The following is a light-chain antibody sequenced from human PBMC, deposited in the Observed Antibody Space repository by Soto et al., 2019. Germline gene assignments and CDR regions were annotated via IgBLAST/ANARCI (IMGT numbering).Light chain of an antibody. CDR3: QQYGSSPFT. CDR1: QSVSSSY. Sequence: EIVLTQSPGTLSLSPGERATLSCRASQSVSSSYLAWYQQKLGQAPRLLIYGASSRATGIPDRFSGSGSGTAFTLTISRLEPEDFAVYYCQQYGSSPFTFGPGTKVDIK. J-gene: IGKJ3*01. CDR2: GAS. V-gene: IGKV3-20*01.